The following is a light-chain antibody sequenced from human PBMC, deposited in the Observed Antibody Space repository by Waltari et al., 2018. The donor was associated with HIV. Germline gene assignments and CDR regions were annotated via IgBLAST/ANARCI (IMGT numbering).Light chain of an antibody. CDR1: SGSVTSRYS. V-gene: IGLV8-61*01. J-gene: IGLJ3*02. Sequence: QTVVTQEPSFSVSPGGTVTLLCGLSSGSVTSRYSPIWNQQTPGQAPRTLITNTNTRSSGVPDRFSGSILGNRAALTITGAQADDESAYYCLLYMGSGVWVFGGGTKLTVL. CDR2: NTN. CDR3: LLYMGSGVWV.